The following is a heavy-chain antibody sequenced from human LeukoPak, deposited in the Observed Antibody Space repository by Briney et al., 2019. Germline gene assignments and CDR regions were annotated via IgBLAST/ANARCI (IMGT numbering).Heavy chain of an antibody. CDR2: ISSSSSYI. D-gene: IGHD4-17*01. Sequence: GGSLRLSCAASGFTFSSYSMNWVRPAPGKGLGWVSSISSSSSYIYYADSVKGRFTISRDNAKNSLYLQMNSLRAEDTAVYYCARDRHVAVTTFDYWGQGTLVTVSS. CDR1: GFTFSSYS. J-gene: IGHJ4*02. V-gene: IGHV3-21*01. CDR3: ARDRHVAVTTFDY.